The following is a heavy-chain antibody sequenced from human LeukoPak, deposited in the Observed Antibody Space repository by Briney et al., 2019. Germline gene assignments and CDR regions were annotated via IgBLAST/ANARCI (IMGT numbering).Heavy chain of an antibody. CDR3: ATVADFWSGYLKYYYMDV. V-gene: IGHV1-24*01. J-gene: IGHJ6*03. Sequence: ASVKVSCKVSGYTLTELSMHWVRQAPGKGLEWMGGFEPEDGETIYAQKFQGRVTMTEDTSTDTAYMELSSLRSEDTAAYYCATVADFWSGYLKYYYMDVWGKGTTVTVSS. CDR1: GYTLTELS. D-gene: IGHD3-3*01. CDR2: FEPEDGET.